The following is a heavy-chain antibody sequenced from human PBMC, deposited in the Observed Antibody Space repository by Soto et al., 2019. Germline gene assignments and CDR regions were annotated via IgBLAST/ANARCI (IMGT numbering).Heavy chain of an antibody. CDR1: GYTLTELS. V-gene: IGHV1-24*01. CDR2: FDPEDGET. D-gene: IGHD2-8*01. J-gene: IGHJ3*02. Sequence: GASVKVSCKVSGYTLTELSMHWVRQAPGKGPEWMGGFDPEDGETIYAQKFQGRVTMTEDTSTDTAYMELSSLRSEDTAVYYCATYRDVLDAFDIWGQGTMVTVSS. CDR3: ATYRDVLDAFDI.